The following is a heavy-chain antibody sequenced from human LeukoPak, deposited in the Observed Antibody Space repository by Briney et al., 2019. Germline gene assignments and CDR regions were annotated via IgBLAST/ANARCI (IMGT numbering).Heavy chain of an antibody. Sequence: PGGSLRLSCAASGFTFSSYSMNWVRQAPGKGLEWVSSISSSSSYIYYAHSVKGRFTISRDTAKNSLYLQMNSLRAEDTAVYYCARDLRGDYSYYYMDVWGKGTTVTVSS. J-gene: IGHJ6*03. CDR1: GFTFSSYS. V-gene: IGHV3-21*01. CDR3: ARDLRGDYSYYYMDV. D-gene: IGHD2-21*01. CDR2: ISSSSSYI.